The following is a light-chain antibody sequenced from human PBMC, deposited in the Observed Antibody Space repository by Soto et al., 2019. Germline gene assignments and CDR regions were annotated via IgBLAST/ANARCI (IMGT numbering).Light chain of an antibody. J-gene: IGKJ1*01. CDR1: QSLPHSNGYNN. CDR3: MQALQIRVE. V-gene: IGKV2-28*01. CDR2: LGS. Sequence: DSVMTQLPLSLSVTPGETASISCRSSQSLPHSNGYNNLDWYVQKPGQSPQLLIYLGSNRASGVPDRFSGSGSGTDFTLKISRVEAEDVGVYYCMQALQIRVEFGQGTKVEIK.